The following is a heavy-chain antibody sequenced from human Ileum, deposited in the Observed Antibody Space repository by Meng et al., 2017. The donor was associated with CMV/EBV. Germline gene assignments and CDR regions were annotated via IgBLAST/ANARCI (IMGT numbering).Heavy chain of an antibody. D-gene: IGHD6-13*01. CDR2: IFFSGNT. CDR1: GASISRGDYY. CDR3: ARFRIAALGNLFDP. V-gene: IGHV4-30-4*08. Sequence: HVQLQESGPGLVKPSQTLSLSCTVSGASISRGDYYWSWIRQPPGKGLEWIGYIFFSGNTYYNPSLNNRVIISIDTPRNQFSLKVDSVTAADTAVYYCARFRIAALGNLFDPWGHGTLVTVSS. J-gene: IGHJ5*02.